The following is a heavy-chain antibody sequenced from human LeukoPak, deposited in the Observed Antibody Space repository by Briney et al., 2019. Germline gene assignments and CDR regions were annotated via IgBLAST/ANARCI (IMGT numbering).Heavy chain of an antibody. CDR3: ARIYGNSTIADAFDI. J-gene: IGHJ3*02. V-gene: IGHV3-53*01. CDR2: SYRRDTT. Sequence: GGSLRLSCAASGFSVFSNYMTWVRQAPGKGLEWVAVSYRRDTTFYADAVKGRFIISTDSSRKTVYLQMNSLRVDDTAMYYCARIYGNSTIADAFDIWGQGTMVTVSS. CDR1: GFSVFSNY. D-gene: IGHD2-21*01.